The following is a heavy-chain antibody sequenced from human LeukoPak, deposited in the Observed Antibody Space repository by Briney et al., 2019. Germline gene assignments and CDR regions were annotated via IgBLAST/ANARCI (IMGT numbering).Heavy chain of an antibody. D-gene: IGHD2-15*01. J-gene: IGHJ4*02. Sequence: ASVKVSCKASGYTFTSYDINWVRQATGQGLEWMGIINPSGGSTSYAQKFQGRVTMTRDTSTSTVYMELSSLRSEDTAVYYCARGWDCSGGSCYPNVDYWGQGTLVTVSS. CDR2: INPSGGST. V-gene: IGHV1-46*01. CDR3: ARGWDCSGGSCYPNVDY. CDR1: GYTFTSYD.